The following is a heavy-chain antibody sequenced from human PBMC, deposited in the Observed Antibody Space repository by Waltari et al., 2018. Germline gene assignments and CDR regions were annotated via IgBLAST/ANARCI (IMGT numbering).Heavy chain of an antibody. CDR3: ARVRGIVVVTATPYYGMDV. J-gene: IGHJ6*02. CDR2: IIPIFGTA. Sequence: QVQLVQSGAEVKKPGSSVKVSCKASGGTFSSYAISWVRQAPGHGLEWMGGIIPIFGTANYAQKFQGRVTITADESTSTAYMELSSLRSEDTAVYYCARVRGIVVVTATPYYGMDVWGQGTTVTVSS. V-gene: IGHV1-69*01. CDR1: GGTFSSYA. D-gene: IGHD2-21*02.